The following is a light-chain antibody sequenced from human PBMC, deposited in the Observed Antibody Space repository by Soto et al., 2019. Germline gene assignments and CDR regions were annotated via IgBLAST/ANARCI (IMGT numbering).Light chain of an antibody. J-gene: IGLJ1*01. CDR3: NSYTTSRTYV. CDR1: YSDVGAFNF. CDR2: NVS. V-gene: IGLV2-14*01. Sequence: QSALTQPASVSGSPGQSITISCTGTYSDVGAFNFVTWYQQHPGKAPKLIICNVSERPSGVSNRFSGSKSGNTASLTIAGLQAEDEADYYCNSYTTSRTYVFGTRTKVTVL.